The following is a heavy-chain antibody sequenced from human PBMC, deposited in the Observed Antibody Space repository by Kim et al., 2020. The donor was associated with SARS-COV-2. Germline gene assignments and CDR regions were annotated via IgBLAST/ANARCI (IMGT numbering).Heavy chain of an antibody. D-gene: IGHD6-13*01. J-gene: IGHJ4*02. CDR3: TKLRSSIAAAGNY. CDR1: GFTFSSYA. CDR2: MSGSGDST. V-gene: IGHV3-23*01. Sequence: GGSLRLSCAASGFTFSSYAMSWVRQAPGKGLEWVSGMSGSGDSTYYADSVKGRFTISRDNSKNTLYLQMNSLRVEDTALYYCTKLRSSIAAAGNYWSQGTLVTVSS.